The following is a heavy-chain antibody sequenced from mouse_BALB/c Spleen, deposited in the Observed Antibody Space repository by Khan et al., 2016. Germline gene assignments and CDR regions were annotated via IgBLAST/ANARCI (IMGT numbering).Heavy chain of an antibody. CDR3: TRRDFYSGSPDHFDS. V-gene: IGHV1-15*01. CDR2: IDPVTGGT. Sequence: QVQLQQSGAELVRPGASVTLSCKASGYTFTDYEMHWVKQTPVHGLEWIGSIDPVTGGTAHNQNFKGKATLTEDKSSSTAYMELRSLTSEDSAVYYCTRRDFYSGSPDHFDSWGQGTTLIVSS. J-gene: IGHJ2*01. D-gene: IGHD1-1*01. CDR1: GYTFTDYE.